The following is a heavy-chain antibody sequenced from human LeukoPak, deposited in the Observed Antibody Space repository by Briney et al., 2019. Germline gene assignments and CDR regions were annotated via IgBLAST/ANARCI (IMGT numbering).Heavy chain of an antibody. CDR1: GYTFTSYY. CDR2: INPSGGST. D-gene: IGHD5-12*01. V-gene: IGHV1-46*01. Sequence: AASVKVSCKASGYTFTSYYMHWVRQAPGQGLEWMGIINPSGGSTSYAQKFQGRVTMTRDMSTSTVYMELSSLRSEDTAVYYCARDGVATVFDYWGQGTLVAVSS. CDR3: ARDGVATVFDY. J-gene: IGHJ4*02.